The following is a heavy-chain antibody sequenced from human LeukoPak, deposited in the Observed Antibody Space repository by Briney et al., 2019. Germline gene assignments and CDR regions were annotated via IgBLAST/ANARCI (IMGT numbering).Heavy chain of an antibody. CDR3: ARDFGPRGIAAAVYNWFDP. Sequence: GGSLRLSCAASGFTVSSNYMSWVRQAPGKGLEWVSVIYSGGSTYYADSVKGRFTISRDNSKNTLYLQMNSLRAEDTAVYYCARDFGPRGIAAAVYNWFDPWGQGTLVTVSS. D-gene: IGHD6-13*01. J-gene: IGHJ5*02. V-gene: IGHV3-53*01. CDR2: IYSGGST. CDR1: GFTVSSNY.